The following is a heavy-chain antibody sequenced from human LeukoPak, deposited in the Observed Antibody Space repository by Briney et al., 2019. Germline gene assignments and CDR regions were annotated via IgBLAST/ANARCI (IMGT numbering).Heavy chain of an antibody. CDR2: IYPGDSDT. CDR3: VLAGSGSFLTGDYNDAFDI. CDR1: GYSFTSYW. D-gene: IGHD3-10*01. Sequence: GESLKISCKGSGYSFTSYWIGWVRQMPGKGLEWMGIIYPGDSDTRYSPSFQGQVTISADKSISTAYLQWSCLKASDTAMYYCVLAGSGSFLTGDYNDAFDIWGQGTMVTVSS. J-gene: IGHJ3*02. V-gene: IGHV5-51*01.